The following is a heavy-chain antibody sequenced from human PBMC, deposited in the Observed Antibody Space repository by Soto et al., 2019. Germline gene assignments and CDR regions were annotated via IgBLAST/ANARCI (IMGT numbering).Heavy chain of an antibody. Sequence: EVQLVESGGGLVQPGGSLRLTCAASGFTFSDHYMDWFRQAPGKGLEWVGRSRNKANSYTTQYAASVKGRFTISGDDSENSLYLQMSSLKTDDTAVYYCVRGCRSFDSWGQGTLVTVSS. CDR2: SRNKANSYTT. J-gene: IGHJ5*01. CDR3: VRGCRSFDS. CDR1: GFTFSDHY. V-gene: IGHV3-72*01.